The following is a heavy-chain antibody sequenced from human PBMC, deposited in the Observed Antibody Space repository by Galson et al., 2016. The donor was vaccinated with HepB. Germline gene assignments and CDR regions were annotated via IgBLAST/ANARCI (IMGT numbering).Heavy chain of an antibody. J-gene: IGHJ4*02. CDR3: AGAFDF. V-gene: IGHV3-30*03. D-gene: IGHD3-16*01. CDR2: ISNDGNNK. Sequence: SLRLSCAASGFTFSGYGMHWVRQAPGKGLDWVAVISNDGNNKYYANAVKGRITISRDNSKNTLYLQMNSLRPEDTSLYYCAGAFDFWGQGTLVTVSS. CDR1: GFTFSGYG.